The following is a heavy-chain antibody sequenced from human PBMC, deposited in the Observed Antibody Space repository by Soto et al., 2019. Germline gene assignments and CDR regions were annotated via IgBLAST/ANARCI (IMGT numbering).Heavy chain of an antibody. CDR1: GGSISSYY. CDR3: ARLILPELRFLENGWFDP. V-gene: IGHV4-59*08. Sequence: SETLSLTCTVSGGSISSYYWSWIRQPPGKGLEWIGYIYYSGSTNYNPSLKSRVTISVDTAKNQFSLKLSSVTAADTAVYYCARLILPELRFLENGWFDPWGQGTQVTVSS. J-gene: IGHJ5*02. CDR2: IYYSGST. D-gene: IGHD3-3*01.